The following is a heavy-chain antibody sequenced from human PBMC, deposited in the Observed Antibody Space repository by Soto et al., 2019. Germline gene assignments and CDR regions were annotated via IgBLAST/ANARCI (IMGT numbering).Heavy chain of an antibody. CDR1: GFTFSSYW. CDR2: IKQDGSEK. J-gene: IGHJ6*02. CDR3: ARDRIAVAGGGYYYYGMDV. Sequence: WGSLRLSCAASGFTFSSYWMSWVRQAPGKGLEWVANIKQDGSEKYYVDSVKGRFTISRDNAKNSLYLQMNSLRAEDTAVYYCARDRIAVAGGGYYYYGMDVWGQGTTVTVSS. D-gene: IGHD6-19*01. V-gene: IGHV3-7*05.